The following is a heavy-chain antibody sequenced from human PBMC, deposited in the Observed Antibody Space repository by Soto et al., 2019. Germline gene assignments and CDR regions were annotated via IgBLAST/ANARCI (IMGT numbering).Heavy chain of an antibody. V-gene: IGHV3-23*01. Sequence: QSGGSLRLSCAASGFTFNNYGMSWVRQAPGKGLEWVSAITDSGGSTYYADSVKGRFTISRDNSKNTVYLQMNSLRAEDTAVYYCAKAATVVTLYHFDYWGQGTLVTVSS. CDR3: AKAATVVTLYHFDY. CDR1: GFTFNNYG. J-gene: IGHJ4*02. CDR2: ITDSGGST. D-gene: IGHD4-17*01.